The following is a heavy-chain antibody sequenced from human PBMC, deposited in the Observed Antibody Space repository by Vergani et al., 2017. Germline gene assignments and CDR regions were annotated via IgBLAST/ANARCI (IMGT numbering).Heavy chain of an antibody. CDR3: ARDHYGDGAFDI. CDR2: IWYDGSNK. J-gene: IGHJ3*02. CDR1: GFTFSSYG. Sequence: VQLVESGGGLVQPGRSLRLSCAASGFTFSSYGMHWVRQAPGKGLEWVAVIWYDGSNKYYADSVKGRFTISRDNSKNTLYLQMNSLRAEDTAVYYCARDHYGDGAFDIWGQGTMVTVSS. D-gene: IGHD4-17*01. V-gene: IGHV3-33*01.